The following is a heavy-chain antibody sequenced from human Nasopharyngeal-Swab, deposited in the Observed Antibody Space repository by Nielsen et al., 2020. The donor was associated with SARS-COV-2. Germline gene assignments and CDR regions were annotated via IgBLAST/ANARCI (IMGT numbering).Heavy chain of an antibody. CDR2: IIPIFGTA. D-gene: IGHD3-3*01. V-gene: IGHV1-69*13. J-gene: IGHJ4*02. CDR3: AAATTDFWSGYYVRWDGY. Sequence: SSVKVSCKASGGTFSSYAISWVRQAPGQGLEWMGGIIPIFGTANYAQKFQGRVTITADESTSTAYMELSSLRSEDTAVYYCAAATTDFWSGYYVRWDGYWGQGTLGNVSS. CDR1: GGTFSSYA.